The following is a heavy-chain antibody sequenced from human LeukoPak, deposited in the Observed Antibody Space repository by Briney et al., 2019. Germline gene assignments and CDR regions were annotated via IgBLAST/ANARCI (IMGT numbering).Heavy chain of an antibody. CDR3: AREGSFRGRFFDY. CDR2: INAGNGNI. Sequence: GASVKVSCKASGYTFTNYAIHWVRQAPGQRLECMGWINAGNGNIEYSQKFQGRVTITRDTSATTAYMELSSLISGDTAVYYCAREGSFRGRFFDYWGQVTLVTVSS. D-gene: IGHD3-10*01. V-gene: IGHV1-3*01. CDR1: GYTFTNYA. J-gene: IGHJ4*02.